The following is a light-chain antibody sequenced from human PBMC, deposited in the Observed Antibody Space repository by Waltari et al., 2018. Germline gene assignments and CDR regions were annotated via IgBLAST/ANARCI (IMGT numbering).Light chain of an antibody. CDR2: WAS. V-gene: IGKV4-1*01. Sequence: DIVMTQSPDSLAVSLGGRATIICQPSQSVLYRSNNTNNLAWYQQKPGQPPKLLIYWASTRESGGPDRFSGSGSGTDFTLTISSLQAEDVAVYYCQQYYSTPWTFGQGTKVEIK. CDR3: QQYYSTPWT. CDR1: QSVLYRSNNTNN. J-gene: IGKJ1*01.